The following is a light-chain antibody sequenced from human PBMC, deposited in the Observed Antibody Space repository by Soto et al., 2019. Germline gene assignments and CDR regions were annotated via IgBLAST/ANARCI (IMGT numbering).Light chain of an antibody. CDR1: QSISSY. V-gene: IGKV1-39*01. J-gene: IGKJ1*01. CDR3: QQSYSTPRT. Sequence: DIQMTQSPSSLSASVGDRVTITCRASQSISSYLNWYQQKPGKAPKLLIYAASSLQSGVPSRFSVSGSGTDFNLTISSLQPDDFATDYCQQSYSTPRTFGQGTKVEIK. CDR2: AAS.